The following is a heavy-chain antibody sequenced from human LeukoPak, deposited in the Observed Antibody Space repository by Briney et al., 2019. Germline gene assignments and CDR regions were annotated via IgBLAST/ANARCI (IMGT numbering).Heavy chain of an antibody. CDR3: AKGGYGSGSYIIDY. J-gene: IGHJ4*02. D-gene: IGHD3-10*01. CDR2: ISVSGGST. V-gene: IGHV3-23*01. CDR1: GFTFSSYG. Sequence: GGPLKLSCAAAGFTFSSYGMSWVRQAPGKGLHWVSAISVSGGSTYYADSVKGRFTISRDNSKNTLYLQMNSLRAEDTAVYYCAKGGYGSGSYIIDYWGQGTLVTVSS.